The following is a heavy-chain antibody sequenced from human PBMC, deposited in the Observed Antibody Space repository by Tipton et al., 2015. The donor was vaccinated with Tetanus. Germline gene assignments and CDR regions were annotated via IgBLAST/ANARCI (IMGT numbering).Heavy chain of an antibody. CDR2: IHSSGST. J-gene: IGHJ1*01. Sequence: TLSLTCTVSGGSISSYYWSWIRQPPGKGPEWIGQIHSSGSTNYNSSLWSRVTISLDTSKNQFSLKLSSVTAADTAVYYCVANDGGLEHGQHWGQGTLVTVSS. V-gene: IGHV4-59*01. CDR3: VANDGGLEHGQH. D-gene: IGHD2-8*01. CDR1: GGSISSYY.